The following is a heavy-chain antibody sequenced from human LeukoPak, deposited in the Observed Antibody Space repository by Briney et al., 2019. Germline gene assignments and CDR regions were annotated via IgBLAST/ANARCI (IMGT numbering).Heavy chain of an antibody. CDR3: AREGTPSIMITRFDNWFDP. Sequence: ASVKVSCKASGYTFTGYYMHWVRQAPGQGLEWMGWINPNSGGTNYAQKFQGRVTMTRDTSISTAYMELSRLRSDDTAVYYCAREGTPSIMITRFDNWFDPWGQGTLVTVSS. V-gene: IGHV1-2*02. CDR2: INPNSGGT. J-gene: IGHJ5*02. D-gene: IGHD3-16*01. CDR1: GYTFTGYY.